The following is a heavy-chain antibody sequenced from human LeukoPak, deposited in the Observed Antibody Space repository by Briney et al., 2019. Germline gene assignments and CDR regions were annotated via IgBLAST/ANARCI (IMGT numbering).Heavy chain of an antibody. D-gene: IGHD4-23*01. CDR2: IYHSGST. J-gene: IGHJ6*02. Sequence: SETLSLTCAVSGGSISSSNWWSWVRQPPGKGLEWIGEIYHSGSTNYNPSLKSRVTISVDTSKNQFSLKLSSVTAADTAVYYCARGGGGPYYYYGMDVWGQGTTVTVSS. CDR1: GGSISSSNW. CDR3: ARGGGGPYYYYGMDV. V-gene: IGHV4-4*02.